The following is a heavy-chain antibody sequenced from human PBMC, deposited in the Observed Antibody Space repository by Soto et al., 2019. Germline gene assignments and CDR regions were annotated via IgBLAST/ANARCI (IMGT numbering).Heavy chain of an antibody. Sequence: SLRLSCAASVFTFSSYAMHWVRQAPGKGLEWVAVISYDGSNKYYADSVKGRFTISRDNSKNTLYLQMNSLRAEDTAVYYCARDHYYYYGMDVWGQGTTVTVSS. V-gene: IGHV3-30-3*01. CDR3: ARDHYYYYGMDV. J-gene: IGHJ6*02. CDR2: ISYDGSNK. CDR1: VFTFSSYA.